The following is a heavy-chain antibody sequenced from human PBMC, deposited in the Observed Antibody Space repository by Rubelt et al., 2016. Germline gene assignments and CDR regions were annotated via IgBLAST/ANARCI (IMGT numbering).Heavy chain of an antibody. CDR3: ASKLYDYPYYFDC. CDR2: IYHSGST. Sequence: QVQLQESGPGLVKPSGTLSLTCAVSGGSISSHNWWRWVRQPPGKGLEWIGEIYHSGSTNYIPSPTSRVTISVHKSKNQFSLRLSSVTAADTAVYYCASKLYDYPYYFDCWGQGTLVTVSS. J-gene: IGHJ4*02. CDR1: GGSISSHNW. D-gene: IGHD5-12*01. V-gene: IGHV4-4*02.